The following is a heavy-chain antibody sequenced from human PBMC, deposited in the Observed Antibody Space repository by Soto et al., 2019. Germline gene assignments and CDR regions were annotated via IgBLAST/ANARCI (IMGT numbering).Heavy chain of an antibody. D-gene: IGHD3-10*01. V-gene: IGHV3-15*07. CDR3: TTGVY. CDR2: IKSRSGDGTT. J-gene: IGHJ4*02. CDR1: GFANFSKAW. Sequence: EVQLVESGGGFVEPGGSLRLSCEASGFANFSKAWLYWLRQAPGKGLEWVGHIKSRSGDGTTGYAAPVHGRFSISRDDSANTLFLQMNSLKVEDTAFYYCTTGVYWGQGTLATVCS.